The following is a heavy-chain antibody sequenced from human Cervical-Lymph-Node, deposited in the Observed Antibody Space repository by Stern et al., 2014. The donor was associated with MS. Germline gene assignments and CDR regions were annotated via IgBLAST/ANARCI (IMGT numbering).Heavy chain of an antibody. J-gene: IGHJ1*01. D-gene: IGHD4-23*01. V-gene: IGHV3-33*01. CDR1: GFTFSSSG. Sequence: VHLVESGGGVVQPGRSLRLSCAASGFTFSSSGMHWVRQAPGKGLVWLALIWYEGSNRYYADSVKGRFTISRDNSKNTLYLQMNSLRAEDTAVYYCAREGGNTAEYFQHWGQGTLVTVSS. CDR3: AREGGNTAEYFQH. CDR2: IWYEGSNR.